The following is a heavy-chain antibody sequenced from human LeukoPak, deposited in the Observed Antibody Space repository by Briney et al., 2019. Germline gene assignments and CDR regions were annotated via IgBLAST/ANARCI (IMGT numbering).Heavy chain of an antibody. V-gene: IGHV1-2*02. CDR3: ARDNSDFLFDP. Sequence: ASVKVSCKASGYTFTGYYMHWVRQAPRQGLEWMGWINPNSGATNYAQKFQGRVTMTRDTSISTAYMELTRLISDDTAVYFCARDNSDFLFDPWGQGTLVTVSS. D-gene: IGHD3/OR15-3a*01. CDR2: INPNSGAT. CDR1: GYTFTGYY. J-gene: IGHJ5*02.